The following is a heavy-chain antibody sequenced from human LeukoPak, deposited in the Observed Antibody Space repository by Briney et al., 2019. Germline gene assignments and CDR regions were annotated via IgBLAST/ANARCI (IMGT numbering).Heavy chain of an antibody. J-gene: IGHJ6*02. CDR2: ISYDGSNK. Sequence: AGGSLRLSCAASGFTFSSYGMHWVRQAPGKGLEWVAVISYDGSNKYYADSVKGRITISRDNSKNTLYLQMNSLRAEDTAVYYCAKDYIEDVWGQGTTVTVSS. CDR1: GFTFSSYG. CDR3: AKDYIEDV. V-gene: IGHV3-30*18.